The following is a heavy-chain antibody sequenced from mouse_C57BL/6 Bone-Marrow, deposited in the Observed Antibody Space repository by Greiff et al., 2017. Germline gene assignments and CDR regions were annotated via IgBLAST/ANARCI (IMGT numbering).Heavy chain of an antibody. CDR2: IRSKSNNYAT. CDR1: GFSFNTYA. Sequence: VQLKESGGGLVQPKGSLKLSCAASGFSFNTYAMNWVRQAPGKGLEWVARIRSKSNNYATYYADSVKDRFTISRDYSESMLYLQMNNLKTEDTAMYYCVSSPPGSYDVWGTGTTVTVSS. D-gene: IGHD6-1*01. CDR3: VSSPPGSYDV. J-gene: IGHJ1*03. V-gene: IGHV10-1*01.